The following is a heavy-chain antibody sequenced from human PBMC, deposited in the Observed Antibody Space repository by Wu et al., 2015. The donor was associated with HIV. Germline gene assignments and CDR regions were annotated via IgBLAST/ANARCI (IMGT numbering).Heavy chain of an antibody. D-gene: IGHD6-13*01. V-gene: IGHV1-69*13. J-gene: IGHJ4*02. CDR3: ARTDMDHNSRFXH. Sequence: QVQLVQSGAEVKKPGSSVKVSCKASGGTFKSYAISWVRQAPGQGLEWIGRIIPIFGATNLPQKFRNRVTITADESMTTGYMELSSLRSEDTAIYYCARTDMDHNSRFXHWGQGTLITVSS. CDR2: IIPIFGAT. CDR1: GGTFKSYA.